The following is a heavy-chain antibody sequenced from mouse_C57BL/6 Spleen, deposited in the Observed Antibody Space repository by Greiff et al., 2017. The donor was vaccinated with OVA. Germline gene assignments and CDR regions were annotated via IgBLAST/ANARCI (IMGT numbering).Heavy chain of an antibody. CDR1: GYTFTSYW. Sequence: QVQLQQPGAELVKPGASVKMSCKASGYTFTSYWITWVKQRPGQGLEWIGDIYPGSGSTNYNEKFKSKATLTVDSSSSTAYMQLSSLTSEDSAVYYCARCPMVTTNFDYWGQGTTLTVSS. V-gene: IGHV1-55*01. CDR3: ARCPMVTTNFDY. J-gene: IGHJ2*01. CDR2: IYPGSGST. D-gene: IGHD2-2*01.